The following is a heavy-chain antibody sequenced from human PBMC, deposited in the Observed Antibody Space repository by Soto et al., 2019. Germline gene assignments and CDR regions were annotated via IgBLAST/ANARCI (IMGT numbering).Heavy chain of an antibody. CDR2: IYHSGST. D-gene: IGHD3-22*01. J-gene: IGHJ4*02. CDR1: GGSISSSNW. Sequence: SETLSLTCAVSGGSISSSNWWSWVRQPPGKGLEWIGEIYHSGSTNYNPSLKSRVTISVDKSKNQFSLKLSSVTAADTAVYYCATTVGDYYDSSGYYYFDYWGQGTLVSVSS. CDR3: ATTVGDYYDSSGYYYFDY. V-gene: IGHV4-4*02.